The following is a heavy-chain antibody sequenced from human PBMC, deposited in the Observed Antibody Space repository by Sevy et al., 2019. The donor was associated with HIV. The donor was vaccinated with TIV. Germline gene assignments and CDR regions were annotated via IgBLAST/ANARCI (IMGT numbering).Heavy chain of an antibody. CDR2: MNPNSGNT. Sequence: ASVKVSCKASGYTFTSYDINWVRQATGQGLEWMGWMNPNSGNTGYPQKFQGRVTMTRNTSISTAYMELSSLRSEDTAVYYCARTEPGIAAYGMDVWGQGTTVTVSS. V-gene: IGHV1-8*01. J-gene: IGHJ6*02. CDR3: ARTEPGIAAYGMDV. D-gene: IGHD6-13*01. CDR1: GYTFTSYD.